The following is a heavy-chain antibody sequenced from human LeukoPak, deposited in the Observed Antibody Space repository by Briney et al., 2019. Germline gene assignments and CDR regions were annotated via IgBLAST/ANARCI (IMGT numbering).Heavy chain of an antibody. CDR2: IYYTGST. CDR1: GGSISRSGYS. CDR3: AGGGDSSGYEGRFDP. Sequence: PSETLSLTCAVSGGSISRSGYSWSWIRQPPGKGLDWIAYIYYTGSTYYNPSLKSRVTISLDTSKNQFSLKLTSVTAADTAVYYCAGGGDSSGYEGRFDPWGQGTLVTVSS. D-gene: IGHD3-22*01. V-gene: IGHV4-30-4*07. J-gene: IGHJ5*02.